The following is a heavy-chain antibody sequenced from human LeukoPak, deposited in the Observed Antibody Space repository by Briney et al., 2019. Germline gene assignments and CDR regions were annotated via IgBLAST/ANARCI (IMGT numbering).Heavy chain of an antibody. V-gene: IGHV3-49*03. CDR1: GFTFSSYA. CDR2: IRSKAYGGTT. Sequence: PGGSLRLSCAASGFTFSSYAMSWFRQAPGKGLEWVGFIRSKAYGGTTEYAASVKGRFTISRDNSKNTLYLQMNSLRAEDTAVYYCARRAGAYSHPYDYWGQGTLVTVSS. D-gene: IGHD4/OR15-4a*01. J-gene: IGHJ4*02. CDR3: ARRAGAYSHPYDY.